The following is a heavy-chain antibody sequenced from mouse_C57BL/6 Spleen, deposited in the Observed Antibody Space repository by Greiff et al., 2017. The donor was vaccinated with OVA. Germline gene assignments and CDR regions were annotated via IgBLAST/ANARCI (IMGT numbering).Heavy chain of an antibody. J-gene: IGHJ3*01. Sequence: QVQLQQSGPELVKPGASVKISCKASGYAFSSSWLNWVKQRPGKGLEWIGRIYPGDGDTNYNGKFKGKATLTADKSSSTAYMQLSSLTSEDSAVYVCARELGLAYWGQGTLVTVSA. D-gene: IGHD4-1*01. V-gene: IGHV1-82*01. CDR1: GYAFSSSW. CDR3: ARELGLAY. CDR2: IYPGDGDT.